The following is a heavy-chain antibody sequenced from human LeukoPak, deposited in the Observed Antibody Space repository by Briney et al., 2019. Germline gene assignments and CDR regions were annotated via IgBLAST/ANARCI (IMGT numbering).Heavy chain of an antibody. CDR2: IHYSGST. CDR3: ARHYCSADKCYYFDY. CDR1: GGSISGYY. D-gene: IGHD2-15*01. J-gene: IGHJ4*02. V-gene: IGHV4-59*08. Sequence: SETLSLTRTVSGGSISGYYWSWIRQPPGKGLEWIGYIHYSGSTDSNPSLKSRVTISVDTSKNQFSLKLSSVTAADTAVYYCARHYCSADKCYYFDYWGQGTLVTVSS.